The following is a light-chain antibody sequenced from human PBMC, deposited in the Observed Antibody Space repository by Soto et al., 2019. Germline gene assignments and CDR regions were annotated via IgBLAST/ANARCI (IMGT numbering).Light chain of an antibody. CDR3: KQYSRNPPT. CDR2: DAS. Sequence: VRSQPPGTLSLSPGVSATLSCSPSQPVRNNYLVWYQQKSGQAPRFLIYDASSRATGIPHMFSCAGSGTEFTPTIRRREPADCGVNYCKQYSRNPPTFGGGGTVDIK. CDR1: QPVRNNY. J-gene: IGKJ4*01. V-gene: IGKV3-20*01.